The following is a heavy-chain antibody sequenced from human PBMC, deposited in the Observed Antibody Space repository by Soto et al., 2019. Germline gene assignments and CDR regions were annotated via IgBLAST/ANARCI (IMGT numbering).Heavy chain of an antibody. CDR1: GFTVSSND. D-gene: IGHD3-9*01. CDR3: ARDRYFDYVSDY. J-gene: IGHJ4*02. V-gene: IGHV3-66*01. CDR2: IYSGGST. Sequence: GGSLRLSCAASGFTVSSNDMSWVRQAPGKGLEWVSVIYSGGSTYYADSVKGRFTISRDNSKNTLYLQMNSLRAEDTAVYYCARDRYFDYVSDYWGQGTLVTVSS.